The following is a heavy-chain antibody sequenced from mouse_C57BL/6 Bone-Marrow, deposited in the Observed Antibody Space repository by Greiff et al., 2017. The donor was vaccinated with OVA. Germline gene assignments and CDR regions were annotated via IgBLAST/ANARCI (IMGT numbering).Heavy chain of an antibody. CDR2: IYPGSGST. CDR3: ARGPLYGSSYGY. J-gene: IGHJ2*01. Sequence: QVQLQQPGAELVKPGASVKMSCKASGYPFTSYWITWVKQRPGQGLEWIGDIYPGSGSTNYNEKFKSKATLTVDPSSSTAYMQLSSLTSEDSAVYYCARGPLYGSSYGYWGQGTTLTVSS. CDR1: GYPFTSYW. V-gene: IGHV1-55*01. D-gene: IGHD1-1*01.